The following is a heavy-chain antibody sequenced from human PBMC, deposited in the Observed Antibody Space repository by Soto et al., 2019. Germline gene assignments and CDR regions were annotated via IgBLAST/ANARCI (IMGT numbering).Heavy chain of an antibody. D-gene: IGHD3-3*01. CDR3: ARGHTIFGVVIISYFDY. Sequence: PSEALSLTCAVYGGSFSGYYWSWIRQPPWKGLEWIGEINHSGSTDYNPSLKSRVTISVDTSKNQFSLKLSSVTAADTAVYYCARGHTIFGVVIISYFDYWGQGTLVTVSS. J-gene: IGHJ4*02. CDR1: GGSFSGYY. CDR2: INHSGST. V-gene: IGHV4-34*01.